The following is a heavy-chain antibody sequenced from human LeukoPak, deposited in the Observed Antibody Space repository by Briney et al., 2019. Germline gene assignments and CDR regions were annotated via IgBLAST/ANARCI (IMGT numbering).Heavy chain of an antibody. CDR3: ARGNYCSSTSCYYYYYGMDV. CDR1: GFTFSDYY. J-gene: IGHJ6*02. V-gene: IGHV3-11*05. CDR2: ISSSSSYT. Sequence: GGSLRLSCAASGFTFSDYYMSWIRQAPGKGLEWVSYISSSSSYTNYADSVKGRFTISRDNAKNSLYLQMNSLRAEDTAVYYCARGNYCSSTSCYYYYYGMDVWGQGTTVTVSS. D-gene: IGHD2-2*01.